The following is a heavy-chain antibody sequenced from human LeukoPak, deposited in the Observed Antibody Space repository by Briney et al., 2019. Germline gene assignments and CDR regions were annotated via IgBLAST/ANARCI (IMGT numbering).Heavy chain of an antibody. V-gene: IGHV3-23*01. CDR1: RFTFSSYA. J-gene: IGHJ4*02. Sequence: GGSLRLSCTVSRFTFSSYAMSWVRQPPGKGLEWVSSISGSGDTTYYTGSVKGRFTISRDNSKNALYLQMSSLRAEDTAVYYCAKSQRNDQQVVQRIDYWGQGTLVTVSS. CDR2: ISGSGDTT. CDR3: AKSQRNDQQVVQRIDY. D-gene: IGHD2-2*01.